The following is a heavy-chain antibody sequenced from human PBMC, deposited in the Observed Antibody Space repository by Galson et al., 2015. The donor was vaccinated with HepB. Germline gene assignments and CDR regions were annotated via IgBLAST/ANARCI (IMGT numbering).Heavy chain of an antibody. J-gene: IGHJ4*02. CDR3: MGVLAAPH. Sequence: SLRLSCAASGFTFSRYSMNWVRQVPGKGLEWVSSISSASSYIDYIDSVKGRFTMSRDNAKNSVYLEMNSLRAEDTGVYYCMGVLAAPHWGQGTLVTVSS. V-gene: IGHV3-21*01. CDR2: ISSASSYI. D-gene: IGHD3-10*01. CDR1: GFTFSRYS.